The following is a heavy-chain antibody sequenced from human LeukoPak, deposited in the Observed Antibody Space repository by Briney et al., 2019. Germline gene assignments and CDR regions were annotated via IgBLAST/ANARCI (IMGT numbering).Heavy chain of an antibody. V-gene: IGHV1-8*03. Sequence: ASVKVSCKASGYTFTSYDINWVRQATGQGLEWMGWMNPNSGNTGYAQKFQGRVTITRNTSISTAYVELSSLRSEDTAVYYCARGRKVRGVSGWFDPWGQGTLVTVSS. J-gene: IGHJ5*02. D-gene: IGHD3-10*01. CDR2: MNPNSGNT. CDR1: GYTFTSYD. CDR3: ARGRKVRGVSGWFDP.